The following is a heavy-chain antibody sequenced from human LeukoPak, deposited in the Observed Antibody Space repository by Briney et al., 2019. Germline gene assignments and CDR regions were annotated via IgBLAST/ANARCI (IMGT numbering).Heavy chain of an antibody. CDR2: INHSGST. CDR1: GGSFSGYY. CDR3: ARGNGHYDDAFDI. D-gene: IGHD4-17*01. V-gene: IGHV4-34*01. Sequence: SETLSLTCAVYGGSFSGYYWSWIRQPPGKGLEWIGEINHSGSTNYNPSLKSRVTISVDTSKNQFSLKLSSVTAADTAVYYCARGNGHYDDAFDIWGQGTMVTVSS. J-gene: IGHJ3*02.